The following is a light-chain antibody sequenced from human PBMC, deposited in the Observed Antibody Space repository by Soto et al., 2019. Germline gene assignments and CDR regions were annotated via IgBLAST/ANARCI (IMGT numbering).Light chain of an antibody. V-gene: IGKV3-20*01. J-gene: IGKJ3*01. Sequence: EIVLTQSPGTLSLSPGERATLSCRASQRVSSSYLAWYQQKPGQAPRLLIYGASSRATGIPDRFSGSGSGTDFTLTISILEPEDFAVYYCQQYGSSLFTFGPGTKVDIK. CDR3: QQYGSSLFT. CDR2: GAS. CDR1: QRVSSSY.